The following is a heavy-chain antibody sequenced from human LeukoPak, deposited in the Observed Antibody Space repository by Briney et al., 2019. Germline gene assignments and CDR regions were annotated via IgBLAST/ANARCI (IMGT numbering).Heavy chain of an antibody. CDR2: IYSGGST. V-gene: IGHV3-66*02. Sequence: PGGSLRLSCAASGFTVSSNDMSWVRQASGKGLEWVSVIYSGGSTYYADSVKGRFTISRDNSKNTLYLQMNSLRAEDTAVYYCARVERACSSTSCYTSLDFWGQGALVTVSS. J-gene: IGHJ4*02. CDR1: GFTVSSND. CDR3: ARVERACSSTSCYTSLDF. D-gene: IGHD2-2*02.